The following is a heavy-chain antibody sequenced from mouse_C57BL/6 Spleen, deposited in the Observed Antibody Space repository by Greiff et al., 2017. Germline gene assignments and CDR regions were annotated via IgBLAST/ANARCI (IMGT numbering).Heavy chain of an antibody. CDR2: IDPNSGGT. J-gene: IGHJ4*01. D-gene: IGHD1-1*01. CDR1: GYTFTSYW. V-gene: IGHV1-72*01. CDR3: AREGITTVVAYYYAMDY. Sequence: QVQLQQPGAELVKPGASVKLSCKASGYTFTSYWMHWVKQRPGRGLEWIGRIDPNSGGTKYNEKFKGKATLTVDKPSSTAYMQLSSLTSEDSAVDYCAREGITTVVAYYYAMDYWGQGTSVTVSS.